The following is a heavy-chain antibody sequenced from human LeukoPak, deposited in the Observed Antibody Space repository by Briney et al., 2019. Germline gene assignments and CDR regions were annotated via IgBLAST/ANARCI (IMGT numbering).Heavy chain of an antibody. CDR3: ARVHSYGYPDDYYYYYMDV. V-gene: IGHV1-69*05. D-gene: IGHD5-18*01. J-gene: IGHJ6*03. CDR2: IIPIFGTA. Sequence: ASVKVSCKASGGTFSSYAISWVRQAPGQGLEWMGGIIPIFGTANYAQKLQGRVTMTTDTSTSTAYMELRSLRSDDTAVYYCARVHSYGYPDDYYYYYMDVWGKGTTVTVSS. CDR1: GGTFSSYA.